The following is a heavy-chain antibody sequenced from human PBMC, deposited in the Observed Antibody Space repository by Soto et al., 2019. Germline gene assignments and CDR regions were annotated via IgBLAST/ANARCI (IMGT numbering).Heavy chain of an antibody. Sequence: EVQLVESGGGLVQPGESLRLSCAASGFTFSAFWMTWLRQAPGKGLEWVANIKRDGTVTHYGDSVEGRCTLSRDNAQNSLFLQLNRLRPEDTAIYYCARDLSPPGEFFYDAFDVWGQGTFVTVSS. CDR1: GFTFSAFW. V-gene: IGHV3-7*04. J-gene: IGHJ3*01. D-gene: IGHD2-21*01. CDR3: ARDLSPPGEFFYDAFDV. CDR2: IKRDGTVT.